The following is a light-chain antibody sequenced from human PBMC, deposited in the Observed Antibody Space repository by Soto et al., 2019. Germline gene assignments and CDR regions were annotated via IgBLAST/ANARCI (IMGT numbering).Light chain of an antibody. J-gene: IGLJ1*01. CDR2: DNN. Sequence: QSVLTQPPSVSAAPGQKVTISCSGSGSNIGNNYVAWYQQLPGTAPKLLIYDNNKRPSGIPDRFSGSKSGTPATLGITGLQTGDEADYYCGTWDSSLSAGYDFGPGTKVTVL. V-gene: IGLV1-51*01. CDR1: GSNIGNNY. CDR3: GTWDSSLSAGYD.